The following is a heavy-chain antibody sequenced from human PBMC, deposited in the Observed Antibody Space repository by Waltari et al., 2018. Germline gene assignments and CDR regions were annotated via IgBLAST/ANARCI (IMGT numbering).Heavy chain of an antibody. CDR2: SNSGGSST. CDR1: GFTFSSYW. D-gene: IGHD4-17*01. Sequence: VQLVESGGGSVQPGGSLRLSCEASGFTFSSYWMHWVRQAPGKGLMWVSRSNSGGSSTTYADSVKGRFTISRDNAKNTLYLQMNSLRAEDTAVYYCARVTVTTPWNFDFWGQGTLVTVSS. V-gene: IGHV3-74*01. CDR3: ARVTVTTPWNFDF. J-gene: IGHJ4*02.